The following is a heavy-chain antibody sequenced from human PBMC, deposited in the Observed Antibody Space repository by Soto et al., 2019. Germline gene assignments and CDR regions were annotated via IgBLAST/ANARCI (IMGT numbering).Heavy chain of an antibody. CDR3: AGGNHDY. J-gene: IGHJ4*02. CDR1: GGSINSGGYS. Sequence: SETLSLTCPVSGGSINSGGYSWSWIRQPPGKGLEWVGYIYYGGNTYYNPSLQTRVTISLDTSKNQFSLRLTSVTAADTAVYYCAGGNHDYWGQGIQVTVS. V-gene: IGHV4-61*08. D-gene: IGHD2-15*01. CDR2: IYYGGNT.